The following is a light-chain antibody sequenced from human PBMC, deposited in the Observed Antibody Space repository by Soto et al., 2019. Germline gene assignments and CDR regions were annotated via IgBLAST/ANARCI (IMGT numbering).Light chain of an antibody. V-gene: IGKV3-11*01. CDR3: HHREST. CDR1: PSVLTY. Sequence: VLTQSPATLSLSPGERATLSCRASPSVLTYIAWYQQKPGQAPRLLIYEASKRATGVPARFSGSGSGTDFTLTISSFVPEDFAAYFCHHRESTFGQGT. J-gene: IGKJ1*01. CDR2: EAS.